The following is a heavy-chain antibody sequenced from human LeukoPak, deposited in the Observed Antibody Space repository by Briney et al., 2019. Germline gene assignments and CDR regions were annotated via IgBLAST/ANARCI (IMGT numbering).Heavy chain of an antibody. CDR1: GFTFSTYG. D-gene: IGHD3-10*01. CDR3: VKDRRGDCAFDN. CDR2: ISYDGSNK. J-gene: IGHJ4*02. V-gene: IGHV3-30*18. Sequence: PGRSLRLSCAASGFTFSTYGMHWVRQAPGKGLEWVSLISYDGSNKYYADSVKGRFTISRDNSENTLFLQMTSLRAEDTAVYYCVKDRRGDCAFDNWGQGTLVTVSS.